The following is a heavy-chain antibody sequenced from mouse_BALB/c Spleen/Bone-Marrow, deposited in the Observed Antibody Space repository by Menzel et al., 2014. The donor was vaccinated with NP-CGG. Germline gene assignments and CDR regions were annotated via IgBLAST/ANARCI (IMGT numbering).Heavy chain of an antibody. Sequence: EVQGVESGGGLVQPGGSLKLSCAASGFTFSNYGMSWDRQTPDKRLELVATINSNGGITYYPDSVKGRFTISRDNAKNTLYLQMSSLKSVDTAMYYCAKNQEAFDYWGQGTTLTVSS. CDR3: AKNQEAFDY. CDR2: INSNGGIT. V-gene: IGHV5-6-3*01. CDR1: GFTFSNYG. J-gene: IGHJ2*01. D-gene: IGHD3-2*02.